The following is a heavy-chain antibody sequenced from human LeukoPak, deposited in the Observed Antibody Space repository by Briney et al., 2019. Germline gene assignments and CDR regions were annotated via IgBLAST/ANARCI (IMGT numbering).Heavy chain of an antibody. CDR3: ARTPDGADY. V-gene: IGHV3-7*01. Sequence: GGSLRLSCAASGFTFNNYWMTWFRQAPGKGLEWVANIKQDGTEIFYVDSVRGRFIISKDNAENSLYLQMNSLRVEDTAVYYCARTPDGADYWGQGTLVTVSS. CDR1: GFTFNNYW. CDR2: IKQDGTEI. D-gene: IGHD3-10*01. J-gene: IGHJ4*02.